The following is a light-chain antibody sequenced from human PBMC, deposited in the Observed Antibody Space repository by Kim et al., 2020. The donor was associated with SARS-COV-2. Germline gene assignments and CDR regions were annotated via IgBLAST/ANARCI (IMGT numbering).Light chain of an antibody. CDR2: AAS. CDR1: QSISTY. CDR3: QQYYRNLYT. V-gene: IGKV1-39*01. J-gene: IGKJ2*01. Sequence: SASVGDRVTITCRASQSISTYLNWYQQRPGKAPKLLIFAASSLQSGVPSRFSGFGSGTDFTLTISSLQPEDFATYYCQQYYRNLYTFGQGTKLEIK.